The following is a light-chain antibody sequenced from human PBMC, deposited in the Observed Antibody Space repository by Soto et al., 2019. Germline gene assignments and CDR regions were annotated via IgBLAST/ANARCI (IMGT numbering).Light chain of an antibody. V-gene: IGKV3-20*01. CDR2: LAS. J-gene: IGKJ1*01. CDR1: QSVSSSN. CDR3: QHYGSSWT. Sequence: EIVLTQSPGILSLSPGEGATLSCRASQSVSSSNLAWYQQKPGQAPRLLIYLASSRATGIPDRFSGSGFGPDFTLTISSLEPEDFAVYYCQHYGSSWTFGQGTKVEIK.